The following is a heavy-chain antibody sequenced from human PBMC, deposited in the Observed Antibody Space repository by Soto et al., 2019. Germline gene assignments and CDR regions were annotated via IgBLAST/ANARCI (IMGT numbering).Heavy chain of an antibody. CDR1: GFTFSSYW. D-gene: IGHD4-17*01. Sequence: EVQLVESGGGLVQPGGSLRLSCAASGFTFSSYWMHWVRQAPGKGLVWVSRINSDGSSTSYADSVKGRFTISRDNAKNTLYLQMNSLRAEDTAVYYCARDKADYGDYGPFDPWGQGTLVTVSS. CDR2: INSDGSST. CDR3: ARDKADYGDYGPFDP. J-gene: IGHJ5*02. V-gene: IGHV3-74*01.